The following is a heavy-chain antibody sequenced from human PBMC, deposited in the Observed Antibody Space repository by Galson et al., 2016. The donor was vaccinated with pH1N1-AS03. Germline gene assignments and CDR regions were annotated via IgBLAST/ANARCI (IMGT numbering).Heavy chain of an antibody. CDR1: GFTFSTFA. J-gene: IGHJ4*02. D-gene: IGHD4-23*01. CDR2: ISASGGDT. V-gene: IGHV3-23*01. Sequence: LRLSCAASGFTFSTFAMSWVRQAQGMGLEWVSSISASGGDTYYADSVKGRFTISRDNSRNTVSLQINSLRDDDSAVYFCVRRSPWATVGTYYFDYWGQGTLVTVSS. CDR3: VRRSPWATVGTYYFDY.